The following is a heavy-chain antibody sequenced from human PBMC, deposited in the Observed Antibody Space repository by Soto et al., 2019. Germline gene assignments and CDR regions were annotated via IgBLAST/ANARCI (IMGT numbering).Heavy chain of an antibody. D-gene: IGHD3-10*01. V-gene: IGHV2-5*02. Sequence: SGPTLVKPTQTLTLTCTFSGFSLSTSGVGVGWIRQPPGKALEWLALIYWDDDKRYSPSLKSRLTITKDTSKNQVVLTMTNMDPVDTATYYCAHRKEFTPLWFGERDPPYYFDYWGQGTLVTVSS. CDR2: IYWDDDK. CDR3: AHRKEFTPLWFGERDPPYYFDY. J-gene: IGHJ4*02. CDR1: GFSLSTSGVG.